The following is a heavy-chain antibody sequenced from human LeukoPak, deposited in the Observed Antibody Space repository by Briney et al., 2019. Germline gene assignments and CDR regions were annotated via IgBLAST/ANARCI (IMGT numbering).Heavy chain of an antibody. J-gene: IGHJ4*02. CDR2: IYYSGST. D-gene: IGHD3-22*01. Sequence: SETLSLTCTVSGGSISSSSYYWGWIRQPPGKGLEWIGSIYYSGSTYYNPSLKSRVTISVDTSKNQFSLKLSSVTAADTAVYYCARHDCSGYYLFDYWGQGTLVTVSS. V-gene: IGHV4-39*07. CDR1: GGSISSSSYY. CDR3: ARHDCSGYYLFDY.